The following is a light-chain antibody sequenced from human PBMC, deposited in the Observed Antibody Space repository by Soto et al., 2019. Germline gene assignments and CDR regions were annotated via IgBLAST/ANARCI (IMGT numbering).Light chain of an antibody. CDR1: QSISSN. J-gene: IGKJ1*01. V-gene: IGKV3-15*01. CDR2: GAS. Sequence: EIHMTQSPSSLSASAGDRATITCRASQSISSNLNWYQQKPGQAPRLLISGASNRATGIPARFSGSGSGTEFTLTISSLQSEDFASYFCQQSFNSPPWTFGQGTKVDIK. CDR3: QQSFNSPPWT.